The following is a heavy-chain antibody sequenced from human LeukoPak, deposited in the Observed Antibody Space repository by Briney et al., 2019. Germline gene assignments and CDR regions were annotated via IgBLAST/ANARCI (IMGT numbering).Heavy chain of an antibody. Sequence: SETLSLTCSVSGGPIYSSSYYWGWIRQPPGKGLEWMASIYFSGTTHYNPSLKSRTTISLDTSRNYFSLNLNSVTAADTAVYYCARSGYCSSPSSCYNWFDPWGQGTLVTVSS. CDR2: IYFSGTT. D-gene: IGHD2-2*01. CDR3: ARSGYCSSPSSCYNWFDP. J-gene: IGHJ5*02. V-gene: IGHV4-39*02. CDR1: GGPIYSSSYY.